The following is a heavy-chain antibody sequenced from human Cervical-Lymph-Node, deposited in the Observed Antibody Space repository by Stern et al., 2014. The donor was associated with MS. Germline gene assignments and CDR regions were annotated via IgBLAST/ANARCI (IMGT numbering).Heavy chain of an antibody. CDR2: VSYDGTQS. V-gene: IGHV3-30-3*01. CDR1: GFTFSTYA. D-gene: IGHD3-10*01. CDR3: ARGGRGVGLEY. Sequence: VQLVGSGGGVVRPGRSLSLSCVASGFTFSTYAMHWVRQAPGKGLEWVAFVSYDGTQSNSTDSVKARFTISRDNSKNTLYLHMNSLRDEDTAVYFCARGGRGVGLEYWGQGALVTVSS. J-gene: IGHJ4*02.